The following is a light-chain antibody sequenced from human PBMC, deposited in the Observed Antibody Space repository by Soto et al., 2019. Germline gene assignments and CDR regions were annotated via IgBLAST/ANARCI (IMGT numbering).Light chain of an antibody. CDR1: QSVSSY. J-gene: IGKJ5*01. CDR2: DAS. V-gene: IGKV3-11*01. CDR3: QQCCNWPHIT. Sequence: EIVLTQSPATLSLSPGERATLSCRASQSVSSYLAWYQQKPGQAPRLLIYDASNRATGIPARFSGSGSGTDFTLTISSLEPEDFAVYYCQQCCNWPHITFGQGTRLEIK.